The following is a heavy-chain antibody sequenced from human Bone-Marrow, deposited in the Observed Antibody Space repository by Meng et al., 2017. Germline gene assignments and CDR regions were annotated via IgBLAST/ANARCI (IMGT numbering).Heavy chain of an antibody. CDR1: GGAISCGDYY. J-gene: IGHJ4*02. CDR3: AREGRSHQVGVSVY. V-gene: IGHV4-30-4*01. Sequence: QVQLQESGPGLVKPSQTLSLTCTVSGGAISCGDYYWSWIRQPPGKVLEWIGYIYNSGSTYYNPSLKSRVTISVDTSKNQFSLKLRFVTAADTAVYYCAREGRSHQVGVSVYWGQGNLVTVSS. CDR2: IYNSGST. D-gene: IGHD2-21*01.